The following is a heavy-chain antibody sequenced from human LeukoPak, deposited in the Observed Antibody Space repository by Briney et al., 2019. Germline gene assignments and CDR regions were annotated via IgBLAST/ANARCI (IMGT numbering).Heavy chain of an antibody. CDR3: ARGWGTVTTDADPTHPPDAFDI. D-gene: IGHD4-17*01. Sequence: SETLSLTCTVSGGSISSYYWNWIRQPPGKGLEWIGEINHSGSTNYNPSLKSRVTISVDTSKNQFSLKLSSVTAADTAVYYCARGWGTVTTDADPTHPPDAFDIWGQGTMVTVSS. V-gene: IGHV4-34*01. J-gene: IGHJ3*02. CDR2: INHSGST. CDR1: GGSISSYY.